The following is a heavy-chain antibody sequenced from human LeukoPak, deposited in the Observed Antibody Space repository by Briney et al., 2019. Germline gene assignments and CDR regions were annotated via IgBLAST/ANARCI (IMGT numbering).Heavy chain of an antibody. CDR2: ISAGGANT. J-gene: IGHJ4*02. Sequence: TGGSLRLSCAASGFTFSHYGMNWVRQAPGKGLEWVSTISAGGANTHYPDSVEGRFTVSRDDSKNTLYLQMNSLRAEDTAVYYCATDVGPTAHFEYWGQGILVTVSS. CDR3: ATDVGPTAHFEY. D-gene: IGHD1-26*01. V-gene: IGHV3-23*01. CDR1: GFTFSHYG.